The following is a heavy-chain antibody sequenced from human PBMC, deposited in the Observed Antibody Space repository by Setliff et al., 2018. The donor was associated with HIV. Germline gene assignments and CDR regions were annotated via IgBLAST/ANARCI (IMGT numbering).Heavy chain of an antibody. D-gene: IGHD3-22*01. J-gene: IGHJ4*02. V-gene: IGHV4-34*01. CDR3: ARLRITMIMMLNYFDY. CDR1: GTSFSDHY. CDR2: MNQSGTT. Sequence: SETLSLTCSVYGTSFSDHYWSWVRQTPGKGLEWIGEMNQSGTTNYNPSLKSRVTISVDTSKNQFSLKLASVTAADTAVYFCARLRITMIMMLNYFDYWGQGTLVTVPQ.